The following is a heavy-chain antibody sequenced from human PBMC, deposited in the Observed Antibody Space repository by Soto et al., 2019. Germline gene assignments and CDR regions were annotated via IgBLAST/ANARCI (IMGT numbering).Heavy chain of an antibody. CDR3: ATSQKGYNWNYFDH. CDR2: VFYTGFT. CDR1: GTSISGSYYY. V-gene: IGHV4-39*01. D-gene: IGHD1-20*01. J-gene: IGHJ4*02. Sequence: SETLSLTCAVSGTSISGSYYYWAWLRQSPGKGPEWIGSVFYTGFTSYNPSLESRVSVSVDTSKSQFSLKLSAVTAADTAVYYCATSQKGYNWNYFDHWGQGALVTVSS.